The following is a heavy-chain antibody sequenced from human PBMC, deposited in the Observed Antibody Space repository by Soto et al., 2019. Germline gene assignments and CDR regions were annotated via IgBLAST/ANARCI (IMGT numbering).Heavy chain of an antibody. CDR3: ATSQKGYNWNYFDH. CDR2: VFYTGFT. CDR1: GTSISGSYYY. V-gene: IGHV4-39*01. D-gene: IGHD1-20*01. J-gene: IGHJ4*02. Sequence: SETLSLTCAVSGTSISGSYYYWAWLRQSPGKGPEWIGSVFYTGFTSYNPSLESRVSVSVDTSKSQFSLKLSAVTAADTAVYYCATSQKGYNWNYFDHWGQGALVTVSS.